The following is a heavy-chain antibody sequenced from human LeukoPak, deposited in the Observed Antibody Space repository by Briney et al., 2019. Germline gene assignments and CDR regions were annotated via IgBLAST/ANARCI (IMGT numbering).Heavy chain of an antibody. CDR1: GFTFSSYA. CDR2: IGSSVDIT. J-gene: IGHJ4*02. V-gene: IGHV3-23*01. CDR3: AKDIDNGDYVVY. Sequence: GGSLRLSCADSGFTFSSYAISWVRQAPGMGLEWVSSIGSSVDITYYADSVKGRFTISRDNSKNTLYLQMNSMRAEDTAVYYCAKDIDNGDYVVYWGQGTLVTVSS. D-gene: IGHD4-17*01.